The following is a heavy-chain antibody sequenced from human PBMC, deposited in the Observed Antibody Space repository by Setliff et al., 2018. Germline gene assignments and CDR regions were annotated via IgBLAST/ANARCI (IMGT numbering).Heavy chain of an antibody. CDR2: IIPIFGTT. V-gene: IGHV1-69*13. D-gene: IGHD5-12*01. J-gene: IGHJ5*01. CDR1: GYTFTRYA. CDR3: AREVPGYSGALDF. Sequence: SVKVSCKASGYTFTRYAISWVRQAPGQGLEWMGGIIPIFGTTNYAQKFQGRVTITADESTSTAYMELSSLRSEDTAVYYCAREVPGYSGALDFWGRGTLVTVSS.